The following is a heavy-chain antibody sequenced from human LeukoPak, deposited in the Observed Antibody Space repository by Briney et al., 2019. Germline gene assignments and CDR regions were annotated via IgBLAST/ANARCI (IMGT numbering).Heavy chain of an antibody. J-gene: IGHJ4*02. CDR1: GFTFSNAW. V-gene: IGHV3-15*01. CDR2: IKSKTDGGTT. D-gene: IGHD6-19*01. Sequence: PGGSLRLSCAASGFTFSNAWMSWVRQAPGKGREWGGRIKSKTDGGTTDYAAPVKGRFTISRDDSKNTLYLQMNSLKTEDTAVYYCTTTSIAVAGPFDYWGQGTLVTVSS. CDR3: TTTSIAVAGPFDY.